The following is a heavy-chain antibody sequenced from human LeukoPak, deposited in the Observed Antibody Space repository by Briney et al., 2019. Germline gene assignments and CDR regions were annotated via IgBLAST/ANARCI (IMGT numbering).Heavy chain of an antibody. CDR2: INPSGGST. CDR3: ASPGADYGVPKTPEYFQH. CDR1: GYTFTSYY. J-gene: IGHJ1*01. Sequence: ASVTVSCKASGYTFTSYYMHWVRQAPGQGLEWMGIINPSGGSTFYAQKFQGRVTMTRDMSTSTVYMELSSLRSEDTAVYYCASPGADYGVPKTPEYFQHWGQGTLVTVSS. D-gene: IGHD4/OR15-4a*01. V-gene: IGHV1-46*01.